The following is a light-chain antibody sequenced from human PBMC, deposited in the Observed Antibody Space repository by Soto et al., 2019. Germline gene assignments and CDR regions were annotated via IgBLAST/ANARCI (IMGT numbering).Light chain of an antibody. CDR2: DAS. CDR3: QQRYNWPPVT. Sequence: EIVLTQSPATLSLSPGERATLSCKASQSISKYLAWYQQKPGQAPRLLIHDASNRATGVPARFSGSGSGTDFTLTISSLEPEDFAVYYCQQRYNWPPVTFGQGTRLEI. J-gene: IGKJ5*01. V-gene: IGKV3-11*01. CDR1: QSISKY.